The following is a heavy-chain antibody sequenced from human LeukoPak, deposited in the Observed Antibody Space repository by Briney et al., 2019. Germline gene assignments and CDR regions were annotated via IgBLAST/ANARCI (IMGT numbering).Heavy chain of an antibody. J-gene: IGHJ4*02. CDR3: AKLAKYFYGSETYYFFEH. CDR2: IKQDGTEK. V-gene: IGHV3-7*01. Sequence: PGESLRLSCGASGFSFTTYWMGWVRQAPGKGLEWVTHIKQDGTEKYYVDSVKGRFTVSRDNAKNSLYLQMNSLRVEDTAVYYCAKLAKYFYGSETYYFFEHWGQGTPVTASS. CDR1: GFSFTTYW. D-gene: IGHD3-10*01.